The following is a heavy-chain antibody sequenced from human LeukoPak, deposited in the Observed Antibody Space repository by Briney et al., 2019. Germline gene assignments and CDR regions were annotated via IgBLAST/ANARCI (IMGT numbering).Heavy chain of an antibody. V-gene: IGHV4-39*07. J-gene: IGHJ4*02. CDR3: ARRRYDASGYYPSRGRYFDY. CDR2: INHSGST. D-gene: IGHD3-22*01. CDR1: GDSISSSSFF. Sequence: SETLSLTCTVSGDSISSSSFFWSWVRQPPEKGLEWIGEINHSGSTNYNPSLKSRVTISVDTSKNQFSLELTSVTAADTAVYYCARRRYDASGYYPSRGRYFDYWGQGTLVTVSS.